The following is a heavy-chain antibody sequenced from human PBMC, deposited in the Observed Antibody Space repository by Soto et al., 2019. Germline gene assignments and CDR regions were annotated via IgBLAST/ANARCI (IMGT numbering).Heavy chain of an antibody. CDR3: ARDMYSSDYFVKWFEP. Sequence: QVRLVESGGGVVQPGRSLRLSCTASGFSFSSYAMYWFRQPPGKGLEWVAVISHDGINKHYADSVKGRVNVSRDNSNHSLDLQLNSLRGEDTAMYYCARDMYSSDYFVKWFEPWGQGTLVTVSS. CDR2: ISHDGINK. D-gene: IGHD6-19*01. CDR1: GFSFSSYA. V-gene: IGHV3-30-3*01. J-gene: IGHJ5*02.